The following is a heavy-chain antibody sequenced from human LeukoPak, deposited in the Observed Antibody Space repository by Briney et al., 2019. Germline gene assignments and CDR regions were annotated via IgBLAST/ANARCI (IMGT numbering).Heavy chain of an antibody. Sequence: SETLSLTCTVSGGSISSYYWSWIRQPPGKGLEWIGYIYYSGSSDYNPSLKRRVTISMDTSKNHFSLKLTSVTAADTAVYYCARSVVAAEYYFDYWGQGTLVIVSS. CDR3: ARSVVAAEYYFDY. CDR1: GGSISSYY. CDR2: IYYSGSS. D-gene: IGHD2-15*01. J-gene: IGHJ4*02. V-gene: IGHV4-59*01.